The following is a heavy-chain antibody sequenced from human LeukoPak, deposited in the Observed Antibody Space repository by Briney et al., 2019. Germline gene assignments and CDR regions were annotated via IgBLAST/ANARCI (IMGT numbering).Heavy chain of an antibody. CDR1: GASISSYY. CDR2: LFHSGST. Sequence: SETLSLTCSVSGASISSYYWSWIRQPPGKGLEWIGYLFHSGSTNYNPSLKSRVTISVDTSKNRFSLKLNSVTAADTAVYYCARAGASYSFDYWGQGTLVTVSS. V-gene: IGHV4-59*01. CDR3: ARAGASYSFDY. J-gene: IGHJ4*02. D-gene: IGHD2-21*01.